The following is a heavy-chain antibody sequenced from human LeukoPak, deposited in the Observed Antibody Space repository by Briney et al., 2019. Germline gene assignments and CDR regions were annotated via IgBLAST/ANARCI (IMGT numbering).Heavy chain of an antibody. V-gene: IGHV1-8*01. CDR1: GYTFTSYD. J-gene: IGHJ4*02. D-gene: IGHD4-17*01. CDR2: MNPNSGNT. CDR3: ARVRETYGDYTY. Sequence: ASVKVSCKASGYTFTSYDINWVRQATGQGLEWMGWMNPNSGNTGYAQKFQGRVTVTRNTSISTAYMELSSLRSEDTAVYYCARVRETYGDYTYWGQGTLVTVSS.